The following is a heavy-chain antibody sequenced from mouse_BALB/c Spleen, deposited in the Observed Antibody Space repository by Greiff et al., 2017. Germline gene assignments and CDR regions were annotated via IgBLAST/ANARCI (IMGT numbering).Heavy chain of an antibody. CDR3: ARSGHYYGSKGYAMDY. Sequence: VQLQQSGAELAKPGASVKMSCKASGYTFTSYWMHWVKQRPGQGLEWIGYINPSTGYTEYNQKFKDKATLTADKSSSTAYMQLSSLTSEDSAVYYCARSGHYYGSKGYAMDYWGQGTSVTVSS. D-gene: IGHD1-1*01. CDR2: INPSTGYT. V-gene: IGHV1-7*01. J-gene: IGHJ4*01. CDR1: GYTFTSYW.